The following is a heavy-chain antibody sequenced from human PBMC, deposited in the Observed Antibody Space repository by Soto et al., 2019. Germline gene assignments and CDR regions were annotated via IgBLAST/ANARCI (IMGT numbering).Heavy chain of an antibody. V-gene: IGHV3-23*01. CDR2: FRSGGDDDTT. J-gene: IGHJ4*02. CDR3: AKKVNSGSGSQFFDY. CDR1: GFTFSSYS. D-gene: IGHD3-10*01. Sequence: GGSLRLSCADSGFTFSSYSMSWFRQAPGKGLEWVSGFRSGGDDDTTYYADSVRARFTISRDNSKNTLFLQMNSLRAEDTAIYYCAKKVNSGSGSQFFDYWGQGTLVTVSS.